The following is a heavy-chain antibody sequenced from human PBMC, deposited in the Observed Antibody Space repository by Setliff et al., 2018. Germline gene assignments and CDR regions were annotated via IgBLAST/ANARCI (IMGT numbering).Heavy chain of an antibody. Sequence: ASVKVSCKASGYTFSNYYIHWVRQAPGQGLEWMGIISPSGGYTNYAQKFRGRVTMTRDTSTSTVYMDLTSLRSEDTAVYYCARLGVYFDYWGQGTLVTVSS. V-gene: IGHV1-46*01. CDR1: GYTFSNYY. CDR2: ISPSGGYT. CDR3: ARLGVYFDY. J-gene: IGHJ4*02.